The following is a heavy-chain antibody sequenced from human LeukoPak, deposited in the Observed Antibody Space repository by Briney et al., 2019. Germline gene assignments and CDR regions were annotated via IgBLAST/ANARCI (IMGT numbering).Heavy chain of an antibody. Sequence: PSETLSLTCAVYGGPFSGYYWSWIRQPPGKGLEWIGEINHSGSTNYNPSLKSRVTISVDTSKNQFSLKLSSVTAADTAVYYCARASIVVPAAILGTYFDYWGQGTLVTVSS. V-gene: IGHV4-34*01. CDR2: INHSGST. J-gene: IGHJ4*02. CDR3: ARASIVVPAAILGTYFDY. D-gene: IGHD2-2*02. CDR1: GGPFSGYY.